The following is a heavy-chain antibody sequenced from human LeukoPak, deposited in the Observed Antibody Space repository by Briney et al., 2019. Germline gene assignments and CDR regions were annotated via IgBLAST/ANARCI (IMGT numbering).Heavy chain of an antibody. J-gene: IGHJ5*02. CDR2: ISYDGSNK. CDR1: GFTFSSYG. D-gene: IGHD1-26*01. V-gene: IGHV3-30*18. CDR3: AKDISGSYYDEGWWFDP. Sequence: GGSLRLSCAASGFTFSSYGMHWVRQAPGKGLEWVAVISYDGSNKYYADSVKGRFTISRDNSKNTLYLQMSSLRAEDTAVYYCAKDISGSYYDEGWWFDPWAREPWSPSPQ.